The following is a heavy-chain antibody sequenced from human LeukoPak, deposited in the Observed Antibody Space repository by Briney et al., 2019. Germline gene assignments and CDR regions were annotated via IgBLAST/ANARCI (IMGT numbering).Heavy chain of an antibody. CDR1: GGSISSYY. Sequence: PSETLSLTCTVSGGSISSYYWSWIRQPPGKGLEWIGYIYYSGSTNYNPSLKSRVTISVDTSKNQFSLRLSSVTAADTAVYYCARRLQSEYYFDCWGQGTLVTVSS. J-gene: IGHJ4*02. CDR2: IYYSGST. V-gene: IGHV4-59*08. CDR3: ARRLQSEYYFDC.